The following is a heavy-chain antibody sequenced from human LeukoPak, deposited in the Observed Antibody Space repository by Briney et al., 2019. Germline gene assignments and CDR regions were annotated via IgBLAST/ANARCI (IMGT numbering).Heavy chain of an antibody. J-gene: IGHJ4*02. V-gene: IGHV4-39*07. Sequence: PSETLSLTCTVSGGSISSYYWGWIRQPPGKGLEWIGSIYYSGSTYYNPSPKSRVTMSVDTSKNQFSLKLSSVTAADTAVYYCAGEVGIAARPFDYWGQGTLVTVSS. CDR2: IYYSGST. CDR1: GGSISSYY. D-gene: IGHD6-6*01. CDR3: AGEVGIAARPFDY.